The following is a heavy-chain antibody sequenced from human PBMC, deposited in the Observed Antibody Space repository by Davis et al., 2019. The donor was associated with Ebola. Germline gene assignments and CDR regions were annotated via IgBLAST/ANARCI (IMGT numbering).Heavy chain of an antibody. D-gene: IGHD3-10*01. CDR2: IYYSGST. CDR1: GGSISSSSYY. CDR3: ARLPRGMNRFDP. Sequence: MPSETLSLTCTVSGGSISSSSYYWGWIRQPPGKGLEWIGSIYYSGSTYYNPSLKSRVTISVDTSKNQFSLKLSSVTAADTAVYYCARLPRGMNRFDPWGQGTLVTVSS. V-gene: IGHV4-39*01. J-gene: IGHJ5*02.